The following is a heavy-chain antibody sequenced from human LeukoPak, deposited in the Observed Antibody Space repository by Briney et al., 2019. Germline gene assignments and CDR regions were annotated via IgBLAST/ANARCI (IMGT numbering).Heavy chain of an antibody. V-gene: IGHV4-30-4*01. CDR2: IYYSGST. CDR3: ARGPVVVPAAILAGTDNWFDP. CDR1: GGSNSSGDYY. Sequence: KASETLSLTCTVSGGSNSSGDYYWSWIRQPPGKGLEWIGYIYYSGSTYYNPSLKSRVTISVDTSKNQFSLKLSSVTAADTAVYYCARGPVVVPAAILAGTDNWFDPWGQGTLVTVSS. J-gene: IGHJ5*02. D-gene: IGHD2-2*02.